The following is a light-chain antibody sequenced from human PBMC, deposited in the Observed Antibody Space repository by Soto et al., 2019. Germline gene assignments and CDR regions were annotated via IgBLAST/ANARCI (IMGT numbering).Light chain of an antibody. CDR1: SSDVGSYNY. CDR2: DVS. V-gene: IGLV2-11*01. CDR3: CSYAGSNTFI. J-gene: IGLJ2*01. Sequence: QSALTQPRSVSGSPGQSVTISCTGTSSDVGSYNYVCWYQQYPGKAPKLMIYDVSERPPGVRDRFAGSKSGNTASLTISGLQAEDEADYYCCSYAGSNTFIFGGGTQLTVL.